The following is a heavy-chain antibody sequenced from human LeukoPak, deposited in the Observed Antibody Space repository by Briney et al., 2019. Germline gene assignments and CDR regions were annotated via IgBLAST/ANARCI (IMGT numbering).Heavy chain of an antibody. D-gene: IGHD6-6*01. V-gene: IGHV3-23*01. CDR1: GFTFSSYA. CDR2: ISGSGGST. J-gene: IGHJ6*02. CDR3: AKRSSSSYYYYYGMDV. Sequence: GGSLRLSCAAFGFTFSSYAMSWVRQAPGKGLEWVSAISGSGGSTYYADSVKGRFTISRDNSKNTLYLQMNSLRAEDTAVYYCAKRSSSSYYYYYGMDVWGQGTTVTVSS.